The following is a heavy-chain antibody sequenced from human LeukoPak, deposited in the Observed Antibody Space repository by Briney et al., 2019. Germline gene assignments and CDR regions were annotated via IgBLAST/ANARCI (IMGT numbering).Heavy chain of an antibody. CDR1: GFTFSDYY. V-gene: IGHV3-23*01. D-gene: IGHD3-22*01. CDR2: ISGSGGRT. CDR3: AKRGVVIRVILVGFHKEANYFDS. J-gene: IGHJ4*02. Sequence: PGGSLRLSCAASGFTFSDYYMSWIRQTPGKGLEWVAGISGSGGRTNYADSVKGRFTISRDNPKNTLYLQMNSLRAEDTAVYFCAKRGVVIRVILVGFHKEANYFDSWGQGVLVTVSS.